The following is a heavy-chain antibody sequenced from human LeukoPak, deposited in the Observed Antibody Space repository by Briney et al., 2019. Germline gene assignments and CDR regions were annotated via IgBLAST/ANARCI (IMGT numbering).Heavy chain of an antibody. J-gene: IGHJ4*02. CDR3: ARVKSVVTPYYFDY. V-gene: IGHV1-18*01. CDR1: GYTFTSYG. Sequence: AASVKVSCKASGYTFTSYGISWVRQAPGQGLEWKGWISAYNGNTNYAQKLQGRVTMTTDTSTSTAYMELRSLRSDDTAVYYCARVKSVVTPYYFDYWGQGTLVTVSS. CDR2: ISAYNGNT. D-gene: IGHD4-23*01.